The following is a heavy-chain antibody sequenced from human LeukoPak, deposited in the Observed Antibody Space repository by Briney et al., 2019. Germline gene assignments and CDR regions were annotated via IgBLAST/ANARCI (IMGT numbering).Heavy chain of an antibody. CDR1: GYTFTSYG. D-gene: IGHD5-12*01. J-gene: IGHJ6*02. V-gene: IGHV1-18*01. CDR3: ARGDIVATIRYYYYGMDV. CDR2: ISAYNGNT. Sequence: ASVNVSCKASGYTFTSYGISWVRQAPGQGLEWMGWISAYNGNTNYAQKFQGRVTMTTDTSTSTAYMELRSLRSDDTAVYYRARGDIVATIRYYYYGMDVWGQGTTVTVSS.